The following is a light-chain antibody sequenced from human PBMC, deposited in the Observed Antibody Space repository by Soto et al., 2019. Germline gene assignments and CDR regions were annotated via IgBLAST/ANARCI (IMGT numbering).Light chain of an antibody. CDR3: QQRSNWIWT. CDR1: QSVSSY. CDR2: DAS. Sequence: ETVLTQSPATLSLSPGERATLPCRASQSVSSYLAWYQQKPGQAPRLLIYDASNRATGIPARFSGSGSGTDFTLTISSLEPEDFAVYYCQQRSNWIWTFGQGTKVEIK. V-gene: IGKV3-11*01. J-gene: IGKJ1*01.